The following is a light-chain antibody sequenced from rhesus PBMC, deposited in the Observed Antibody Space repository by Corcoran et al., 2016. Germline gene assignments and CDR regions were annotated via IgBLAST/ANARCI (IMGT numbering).Light chain of an antibody. V-gene: IGKV1-22*01. CDR1: QGFTNW. J-gene: IGKJ2*01. Sequence: DIQMTQSPSSLSASVGDKVTISCRASQGFTNWLAWYQQKPGKAPKLLIYEASTLQSWVPSRFSGGGSGTDFTLTIRSLQPEDFATYYCLQYDSSPYTFGQGTKVEIK. CDR3: LQYDSSPYT. CDR2: EAS.